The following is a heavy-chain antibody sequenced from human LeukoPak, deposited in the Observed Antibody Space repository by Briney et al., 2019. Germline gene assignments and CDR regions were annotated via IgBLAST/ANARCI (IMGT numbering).Heavy chain of an antibody. Sequence: GGSLRLSCAVSGFTFSTYVMHWVRRAPGEGLVWVSRINHDGSDISYADSVKGRSTNSRDNAKNTLYLQMNSLRADDTAIYYCVRDSNFKIDYWGQGTLVTVSS. CDR1: GFTFSTYV. J-gene: IGHJ4*02. V-gene: IGHV3-74*01. D-gene: IGHD5-24*01. CDR3: VRDSNFKIDY. CDR2: INHDGSDI.